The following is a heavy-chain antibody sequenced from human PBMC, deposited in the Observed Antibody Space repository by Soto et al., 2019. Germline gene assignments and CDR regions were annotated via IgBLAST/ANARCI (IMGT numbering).Heavy chain of an antibody. CDR2: MNPNSGNT. D-gene: IGHD3-22*01. CDR1: GYTFTSYD. Sequence: QVQLVQSGAEVKKPGASVKVSCKASGYTFTSYDINWVRQATGQGLEWMGWMNPNSGNTGYAQKFQGRVTMTRNTSISTAYMELSSLRSEDTAVYYWARGPSLYSSGYYYSYYYYGMDVWGQGTTVTVSS. CDR3: ARGPSLYSSGYYYSYYYYGMDV. J-gene: IGHJ6*02. V-gene: IGHV1-8*01.